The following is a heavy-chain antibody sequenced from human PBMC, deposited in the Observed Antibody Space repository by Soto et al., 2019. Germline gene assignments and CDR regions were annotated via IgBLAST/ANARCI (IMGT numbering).Heavy chain of an antibody. D-gene: IGHD2-15*01. J-gene: IGHJ6*03. CDR2: INSDGSST. CDR1: GFTFSSYW. CDR3: ARDKWVSGYCSGGSCYSGFGYYYYMDV. Sequence: GGSLRLSCAASGFTFSSYWMHWVRQAPGKGLVWVSRINSDGSSTSYADSVKGRFTISRDNAKNTLYLQMKSLRAEDTAVYYCARDKWVSGYCSGGSCYSGFGYYYYMDVWGKGTTVTVSS. V-gene: IGHV3-74*01.